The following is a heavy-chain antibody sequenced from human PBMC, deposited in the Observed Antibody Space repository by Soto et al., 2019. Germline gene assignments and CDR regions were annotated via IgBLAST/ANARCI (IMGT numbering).Heavy chain of an antibody. CDR3: ARHTVTTPDDAFDI. CDR1: GGSISSYY. J-gene: IGHJ3*02. CDR2: IYYSGST. V-gene: IGHV4-59*08. D-gene: IGHD4-4*01. Sequence: SETLSLTCTVSGGSISSYYWSWIRQPPGKCFEWIGYIYYSGSTNYTPSLKSRVTISVDTSKNPFSLKLSSVTAADTAVYYCARHTVTTPDDAFDIWGQGTMVTVSS.